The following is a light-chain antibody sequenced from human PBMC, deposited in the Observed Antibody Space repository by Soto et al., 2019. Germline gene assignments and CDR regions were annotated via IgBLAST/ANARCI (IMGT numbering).Light chain of an antibody. CDR1: QSVSHIY. Sequence: EIVLTQSPGTLSPSPGERATLSCRPSQSVSHIYLAWYPPKPGQAPRLLIYGASTRATGIPARFSGSGSGTEFTLTVSSLQSEDFAVYYGQQYNNWPPITVGQGTRLEI. CDR3: QQYNNWPPIT. CDR2: GAS. V-gene: IGKV3-15*01. J-gene: IGKJ5*01.